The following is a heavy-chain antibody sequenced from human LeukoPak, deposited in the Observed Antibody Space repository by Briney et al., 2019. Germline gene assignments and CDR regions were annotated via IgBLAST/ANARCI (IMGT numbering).Heavy chain of an antibody. V-gene: IGHV1-69*13. Sequence: ASVKVSCKASGGTFSSYAISWVRQAPGQGLEWMGGIIPIFGTANYAQKFQGRVTITADESTSTAYMELSSMRSENPPVYYCARHHMTTNYFDYWGQEPWSPSPQ. CDR2: IIPIFGTA. CDR3: ARHHMTTNYFDY. J-gene: IGHJ4*01. D-gene: IGHD4-17*01. CDR1: GGTFSSYA.